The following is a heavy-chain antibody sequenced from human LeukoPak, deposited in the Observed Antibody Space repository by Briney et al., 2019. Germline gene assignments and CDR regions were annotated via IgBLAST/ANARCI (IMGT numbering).Heavy chain of an antibody. CDR3: ARIFDRDV. D-gene: IGHD3-22*01. Sequence: SETLSLTCSISGGSLFTYYWSWVRQPAGKGLEWIGRIHTGGSTNYSPSLKSRVTMSLDTSKNQFSLKLASVTAADTAVYYCARIFDRDVWGQGTMVTVSS. V-gene: IGHV4-4*07. J-gene: IGHJ3*01. CDR2: IHTGGST. CDR1: GGSLFTYY.